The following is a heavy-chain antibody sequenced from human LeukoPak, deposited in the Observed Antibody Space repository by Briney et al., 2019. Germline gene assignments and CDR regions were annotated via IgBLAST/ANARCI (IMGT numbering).Heavy chain of an antibody. CDR3: ARQVVVPAAINYYYMDV. D-gene: IGHD2-2*01. Sequence: GESLKISCKGSGYSFTSYWIGWVRQMPGKGLEWMGIIYPGDSDPRYSPSFQGQVTISADKSISTAYLQWSSLKASDTAMYYCARQVVVPAAINYYYMDVWGKGTTVTVSS. CDR2: IYPGDSDP. V-gene: IGHV5-51*01. J-gene: IGHJ6*03. CDR1: GYSFTSYW.